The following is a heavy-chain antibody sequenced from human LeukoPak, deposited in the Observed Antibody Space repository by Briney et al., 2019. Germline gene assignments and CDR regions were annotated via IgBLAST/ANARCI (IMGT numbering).Heavy chain of an antibody. V-gene: IGHV4-31*03. CDR1: GGSISSGGYY. J-gene: IGHJ4*02. D-gene: IGHD2-2*01. CDR3: ARARPDIVVVPATNRFDY. CDR2: IYYSGST. Sequence: SSQTLSLTCTVSGGSISSGGYYWSWIRQHPGKGLEWIGYIYYSGSTYYNPSLKSRVTISVDTSKNQFSLKLSSVTAADTAVYYCARARPDIVVVPATNRFDYWGQGTLVTVSS.